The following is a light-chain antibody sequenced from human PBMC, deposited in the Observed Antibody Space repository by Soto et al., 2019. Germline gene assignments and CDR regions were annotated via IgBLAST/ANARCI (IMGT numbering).Light chain of an antibody. CDR3: QQYNNWPFT. V-gene: IGKV3-15*01. CDR1: QTVSSN. Sequence: EIVMTQSPGTLSVSPGERATLSCRASQTVSSNLAWYQQKPGQAPRLLIYGASTRATDIPARFSGSGSGTEITLTISSLQSEDFAVYYCQQYNNWPFTFGPGTKVDIK. CDR2: GAS. J-gene: IGKJ3*01.